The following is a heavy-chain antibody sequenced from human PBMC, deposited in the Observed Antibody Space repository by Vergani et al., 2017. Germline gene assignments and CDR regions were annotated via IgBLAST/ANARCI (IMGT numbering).Heavy chain of an antibody. V-gene: IGHV4-39*03. Sequence: QVQLQESGPGLVKPSETLSLTCTVSNDSVSNTFYYWGWIRQTPGKGLEWIGSIYYSGSTYYNPSLESRVTMSVDTSKSQFSLKLSSVTAADTAVYYCRASSGWPDQYYFDYWGQGTLVTVSS. J-gene: IGHJ4*02. CDR1: NDSVSNTFYY. D-gene: IGHD6-19*01. CDR2: IYYSGST. CDR3: RASSGWPDQYYFDY.